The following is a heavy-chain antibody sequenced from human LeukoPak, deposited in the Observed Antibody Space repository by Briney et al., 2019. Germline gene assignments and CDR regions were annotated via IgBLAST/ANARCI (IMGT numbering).Heavy chain of an antibody. CDR3: ARDSYSSSWTPGRDY. Sequence: ASVKVSCKASGYTFTGYYMHWVRQAPGQGLEWMGWINPNSGGTNYAQKFQGRVTMTRDTSISTAYMELSRLRSDDTAVYYCARDSYSSSWTPGRDYWGQGTLVTVSS. CDR1: GYTFTGYY. CDR2: INPNSGGT. D-gene: IGHD6-13*01. V-gene: IGHV1-2*02. J-gene: IGHJ4*02.